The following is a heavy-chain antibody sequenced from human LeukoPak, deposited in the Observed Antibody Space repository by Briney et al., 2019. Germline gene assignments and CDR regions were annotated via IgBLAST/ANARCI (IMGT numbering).Heavy chain of an antibody. CDR1: GLTLRSYG. Sequence: PGGSLRLSCAGSGLTLRSYGKTWVRQAPGKGLEWISSISGNGGVTTYADSVKGRFTMSRDNSRNTLYLQMDSLRSEDTAVYYCAKDPNGDYIGAFDAWGQGTIVTVSS. J-gene: IGHJ3*01. V-gene: IGHV3-23*01. CDR2: ISGNGGVT. CDR3: AKDPNGDYIGAFDA. D-gene: IGHD2-8*01.